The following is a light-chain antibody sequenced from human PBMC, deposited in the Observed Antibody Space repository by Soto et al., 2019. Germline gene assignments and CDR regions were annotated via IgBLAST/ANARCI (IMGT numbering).Light chain of an antibody. CDR2: DVS. J-gene: IGLJ1*01. CDR3: GSYTSSSTYV. Sequence: ALTQPASVSESPGQSITISCTGTSSVVGGYDYVSWYQQHPGKAPKLMIYDVSNRPSGVSNRFSGSKSGNTATLTISGLQAEDEADYYCGSYTSSSTYVFGTGTKVTVL. V-gene: IGLV2-14*01. CDR1: SSVVGGYDY.